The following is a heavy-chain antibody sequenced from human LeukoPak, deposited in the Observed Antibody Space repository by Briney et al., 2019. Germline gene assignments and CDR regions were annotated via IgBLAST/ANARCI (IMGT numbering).Heavy chain of an antibody. V-gene: IGHV3-66*02. D-gene: IGHD6-13*01. CDR1: AINVTTNY. CDR2: IYGDNAA. J-gene: IGHJ4*01. CDR3: VSSTGQQFIPYDY. Sequence: GGSLRLSCATSAINVTTNYMTWIRQAPGKGLEWVSLIYGDNAAYYAESVRGRFIISRDSLKNTLFLQMNSLRAEDTAVYYCVSSTGQQFIPYDYWGHGTHVTVSS.